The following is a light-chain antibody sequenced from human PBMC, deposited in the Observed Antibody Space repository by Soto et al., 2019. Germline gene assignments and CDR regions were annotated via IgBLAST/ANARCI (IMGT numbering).Light chain of an antibody. Sequence: EIVLTPSPGTLSLSPVEISTLSCRASQSVSSNYLAWYQEKPGQAPRLLIYGASSRATGIPDRFSGSGSGTDFTLTISSLEPEDFAVYYCQQRSNWPPNFGGGNKGDIK. V-gene: IGKV3D-20*02. CDR1: QSVSSNY. CDR2: GAS. CDR3: QQRSNWPPN. J-gene: IGKJ4*01.